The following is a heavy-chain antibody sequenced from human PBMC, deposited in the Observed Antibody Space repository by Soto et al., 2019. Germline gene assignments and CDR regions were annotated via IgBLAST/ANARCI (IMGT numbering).Heavy chain of an antibody. J-gene: IGHJ5*02. D-gene: IGHD1-26*01. V-gene: IGHV1-18*01. CDR3: ARLSVTASGVHRYNWFDP. Sequence: ASVKVSCKASGYTFTSYGIRWVRQAPGQGLEWMGWISGYNGNTNYAQKLQDRVTMTTDTSTSTAYIDLRSLRSDDTAVYYCARLSVTASGVHRYNWFDPWGQGTLVTVSS. CDR1: GYTFTSYG. CDR2: ISGYNGNT.